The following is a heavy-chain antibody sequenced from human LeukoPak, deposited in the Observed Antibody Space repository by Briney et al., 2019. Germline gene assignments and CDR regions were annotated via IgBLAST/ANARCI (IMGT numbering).Heavy chain of an antibody. CDR3: ARELQGWFGELSIYYFDY. CDR1: GYTFTSYG. CDR2: ISAYNGNT. D-gene: IGHD3-10*01. J-gene: IGHJ4*02. Sequence: ASVKVSCKASGYTFTSYGISWVRQAPGQGLEWMGWISAYNGNTNYAQKLQGRVTMTTDTSTSTAYMEPRSLRSDDTAVYYCARELQGWFGELSIYYFDYWGQGTLVTVSS. V-gene: IGHV1-18*01.